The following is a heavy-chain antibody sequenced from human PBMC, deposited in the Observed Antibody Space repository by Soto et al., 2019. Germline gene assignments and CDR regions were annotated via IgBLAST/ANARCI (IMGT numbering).Heavy chain of an antibody. Sequence: QVQLQESGPGLVKPSGTLSLTCAVSSGSISSSNWWSWVRQPPGKGLEWIGEIYHSGSTNYNPSLKSRVTISVDKSKNQFSLKLSSVTAADTAVYYCARGVHSGYGGYESWFDPWGQGTLVTVSS. CDR1: SGSISSSNW. CDR3: ARGVHSGYGGYESWFDP. D-gene: IGHD5-12*01. J-gene: IGHJ5*02. CDR2: IYHSGST. V-gene: IGHV4-4*02.